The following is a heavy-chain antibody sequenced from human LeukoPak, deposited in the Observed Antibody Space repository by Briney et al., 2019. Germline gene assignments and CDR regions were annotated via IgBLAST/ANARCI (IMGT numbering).Heavy chain of an antibody. V-gene: IGHV3-33*08. CDR1: GFTFSSYG. CDR2: IWYGGSNK. D-gene: IGHD5-24*01. CDR3: AREQMATIAYGMDV. J-gene: IGHJ6*02. Sequence: GRSLRLSCAASGFTFSSYGMHWVRQAPGKGLEWVAVIWYGGSNKYYADSVKGRFTISRDNSKNTLYLQMNSLRVEDTAVYYCAREQMATIAYGMDVWGQGTTVTVSS.